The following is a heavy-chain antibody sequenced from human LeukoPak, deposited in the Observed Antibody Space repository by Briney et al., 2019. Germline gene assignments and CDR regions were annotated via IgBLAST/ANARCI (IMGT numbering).Heavy chain of an antibody. Sequence: ASVNVSCKASGYTFTSYAMHWVRQAPGQRLEWMGWINAGNGNTKYSQKFRGRVTITRDTSASTAYMELSSLRSEDTAVYYCARDILYYDSSGYYYSDYYYYGMDVWGQGTTVTVSS. CDR3: ARDILYYDSSGYYYSDYYYYGMDV. CDR1: GYTFTSYA. CDR2: INAGNGNT. V-gene: IGHV1-3*01. J-gene: IGHJ6*02. D-gene: IGHD3-22*01.